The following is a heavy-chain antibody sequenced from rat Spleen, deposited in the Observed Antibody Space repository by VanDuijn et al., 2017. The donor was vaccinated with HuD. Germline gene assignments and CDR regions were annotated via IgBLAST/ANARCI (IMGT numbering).Heavy chain of an antibody. D-gene: IGHD1-4*01. CDR3: ARHKGPGYNYYVMDA. Sequence: EVQLVESGGGLVQPGRSLKLSCAASGFTFSNYDMAWVRQAPTKGLEWVASISTGGGNTYYRDSVKGRFTISSDNAKSTLYLQMDSLRSEDTATYYCARHKGPGYNYYVMDAWGQGASVTVSS. J-gene: IGHJ4*01. CDR2: ISTGGGNT. V-gene: IGHV5S23*01. CDR1: GFTFSNYD.